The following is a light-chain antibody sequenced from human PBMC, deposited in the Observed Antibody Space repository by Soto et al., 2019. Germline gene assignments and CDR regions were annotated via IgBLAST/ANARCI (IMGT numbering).Light chain of an antibody. CDR1: QSLLHSNGYSY. Sequence: DIVMTQSPLSLPVTPGEPASISCRSSQSLLHSNGYSYFDWYLQKPAQSPQLLIYLGSNRASGVPDRISGSGSGTDFTLKISRVEAEDVVVYYCTQALQTPLTFGQGTRMEIK. CDR2: LGS. J-gene: IGKJ5*01. CDR3: TQALQTPLT. V-gene: IGKV2-28*01.